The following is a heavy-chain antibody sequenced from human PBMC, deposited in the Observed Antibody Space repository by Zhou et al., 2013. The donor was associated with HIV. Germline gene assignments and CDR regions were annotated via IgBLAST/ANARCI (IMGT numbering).Heavy chain of an antibody. D-gene: IGHD2-21*01. CDR3: AREQRDSSATGYFDY. CDR2: VIPILAMA. Sequence: QVQLVQSGAEVKKPGASVKVSCKASGGNFSSYTIGWVRQAPGQGLEWMGRVIPILAMANYTQKFQGRVTFTADKSSTTAYMELRSLKSDDTAMYYCAREQRDSSATGYFDYWGQGTLVTVSS. J-gene: IGHJ4*02. CDR1: GGNFSSYT. V-gene: IGHV1-69*04.